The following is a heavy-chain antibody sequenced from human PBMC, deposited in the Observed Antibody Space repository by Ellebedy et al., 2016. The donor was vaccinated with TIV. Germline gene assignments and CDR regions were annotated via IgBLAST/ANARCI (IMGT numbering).Heavy chain of an antibody. CDR1: GFAVSSTY. CDR2: IYSDGNA. V-gene: IGHV3-53*01. J-gene: IGHJ5*02. Sequence: GESLKISCAASGFAVSSTYMTWVRQAQGRGLEWVSLIYSDGNANYADPVRGRFTITRDSSKNTLDLQMNSLGDEDTAVYYWARAIGVADCSWGQGTLVTVSS. D-gene: IGHD2-21*02. CDR3: ARAIGVADCS.